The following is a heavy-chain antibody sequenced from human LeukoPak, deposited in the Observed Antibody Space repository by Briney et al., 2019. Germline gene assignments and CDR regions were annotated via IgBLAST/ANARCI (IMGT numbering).Heavy chain of an antibody. CDR1: GGSTSSYN. D-gene: IGHD6-13*01. Sequence: PSETLSLTSSVSGGSTSSYNWMWMGQPPGKELVGMGGIYYTGSNNYNPSLKNPLIITVSMTNTHFLLQHRSSTAGNTPVYYCGRALGRTTSWYYYWGQGTLVTVSS. J-gene: IGHJ4*02. CDR2: IYYTGSN. V-gene: IGHV4-59*01. CDR3: GRALGRTTSWYYY.